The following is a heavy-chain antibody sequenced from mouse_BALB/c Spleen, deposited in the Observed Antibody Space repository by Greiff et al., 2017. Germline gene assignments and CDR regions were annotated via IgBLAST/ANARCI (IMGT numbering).Heavy chain of an antibody. V-gene: IGHV1S53*02. J-gene: IGHJ3*01. CDR3: TGAYYRYDGWFAY. D-gene: IGHD2-14*01. CDR1: GYTFTDHA. CDR2: ISPGNGDN. Sequence: VQLQQSDAELVKPGASVKISCKASGYTFTDHAIHWVKQKPEQGLEWIGYISPGNGDNKYNEKFKGKATLTADKSSSTAYMKLNSLTSEESAVYFCTGAYYRYDGWFAYWGQGTLVTVSA.